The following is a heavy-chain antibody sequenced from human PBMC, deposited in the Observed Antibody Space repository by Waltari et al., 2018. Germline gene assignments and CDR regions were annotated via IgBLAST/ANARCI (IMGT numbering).Heavy chain of an antibody. D-gene: IGHD5-12*01. Sequence: QLQLQESGPGLVKPSGTLSLTCSVSGGSISSSRYYWGWIRKSPGKGLEWLGSIYYWGWFLRSPGNGLWWFWVSYYRGSISYNPTLQRRVTMSGDTSKNQFSLNLSSVTAADTAVYYCARHWKRNGYRVDPWGQGTRVTVSS. J-gene: IGHJ5*02. CDR3: ARHWKRNGYRVDP. V-gene: IGHV4-39*01. CDR2: IYYWGWFLRSPGNGLWWFWVSYYRGSI. CDR1: GGSISSSRYY.